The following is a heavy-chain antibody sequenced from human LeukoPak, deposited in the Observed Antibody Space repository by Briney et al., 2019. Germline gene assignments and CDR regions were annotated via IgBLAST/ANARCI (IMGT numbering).Heavy chain of an antibody. CDR2: IYPGDSDT. CDR1: GSPFTSYW. V-gene: IGHV5-51*01. Sequence: GASLQISCQGSGSPFTSYWIGWVRRLPGKGLEWMGIIYPGDSDTRYSPSFQGQVTISADKSISTAYLQWSSLKASDTAMYYCARRVFDRNWFDPWGQGTLVTVSS. D-gene: IGHD2-8*01. J-gene: IGHJ5*02. CDR3: ARRVFDRNWFDP.